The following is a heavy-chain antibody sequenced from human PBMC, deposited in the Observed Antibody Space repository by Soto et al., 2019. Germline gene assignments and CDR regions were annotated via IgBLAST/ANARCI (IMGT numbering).Heavy chain of an antibody. J-gene: IGHJ3*02. CDR2: ISLSSSTI. CDR1: GFTFSSYG. CDR3: ARDSPAGAI. V-gene: IGHV3-48*02. Sequence: EVQLVESGGGLVQPGGSLRLSCAASGFTFSSYGMNWVRQAPGKGLEWVSYISLSSSTIYYSDSVKGRFTISRDNAKNSLYLQRNGLRDEDTAVYYCARDSPAGAIWGKGKMVTVSS.